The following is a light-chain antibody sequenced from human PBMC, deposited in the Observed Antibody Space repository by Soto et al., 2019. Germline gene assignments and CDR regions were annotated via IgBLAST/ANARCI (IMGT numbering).Light chain of an antibody. CDR1: QNINDW. CDR2: KAS. J-gene: IGKJ1*01. CDR3: QQYGADSPWT. Sequence: DIQVTQSPSTLSASVGDRVTINCRASQNINDWLAWYQQKSGKAPKVLIYKASSLESGVPSRFSGSGFGTEFTLTISSLQTEDVATYYCQQYGADSPWTFGQGTKVEIK. V-gene: IGKV1-5*03.